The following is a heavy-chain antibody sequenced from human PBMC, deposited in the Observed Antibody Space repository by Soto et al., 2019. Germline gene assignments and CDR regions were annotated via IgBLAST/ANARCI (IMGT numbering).Heavy chain of an antibody. J-gene: IGHJ4*02. Sequence: EVQLLESGGGLVQPGGSLRLSCAASGFTFSSYAMSWVRQAPGKGLEWVSSISGSGGSTYYADSVKGRFTISRDNSKNTLYLQMNSLRAEDTAVYYCAAQGVRGVNPYFDYWGQGTLVTVSS. CDR3: AAQGVRGVNPYFDY. CDR2: ISGSGGST. V-gene: IGHV3-23*01. D-gene: IGHD3-10*01. CDR1: GFTFSSYA.